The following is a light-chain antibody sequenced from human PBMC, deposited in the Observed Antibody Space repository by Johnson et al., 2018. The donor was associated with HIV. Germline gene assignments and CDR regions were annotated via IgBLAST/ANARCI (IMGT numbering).Light chain of an antibody. V-gene: IGLV1-51*01. CDR3: GTLDSSLSAGGV. J-gene: IGLJ1*01. Sequence: TQPPSVSAAPGQRVTISCSGSTSNFENYYVSWYQHLPGTAPKLLIYENNKRPSGIPDRFSGSKSGTSATLGITGLQPGDEADYYCGTLDSSLSAGGVFGTGTKVTVL. CDR2: ENN. CDR1: TSNFENYY.